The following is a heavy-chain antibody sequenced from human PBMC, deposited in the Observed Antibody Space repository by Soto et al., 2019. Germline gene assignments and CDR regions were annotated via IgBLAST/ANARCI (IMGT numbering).Heavy chain of an antibody. J-gene: IGHJ6*02. V-gene: IGHV1-3*01. CDR1: GYTFTSFA. Sequence: ASGEVSCKASGYTFTSFAIRWVRQAPGQRLEWMGWINAGNGNTKYSQKFQGRVTITRDTSASTAYMELSSLRSEDTAVYYCAREVAAAAPYYGMDVWGQGTTVTVSS. CDR3: AREVAAAAPYYGMDV. CDR2: INAGNGNT. D-gene: IGHD6-13*01.